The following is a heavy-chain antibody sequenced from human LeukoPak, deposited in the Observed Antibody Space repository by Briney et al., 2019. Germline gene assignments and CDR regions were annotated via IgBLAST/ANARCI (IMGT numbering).Heavy chain of an antibody. Sequence: SETLSLTCTVSGYSISSGYYWGWIRQPPGKGLEWIGGIYHSGSTYYNPSLKSRVTISVDTSKNQFSLKLSSVTAADTAVYYCARGHGSAMSDYWGQGTLVTVSS. J-gene: IGHJ4*02. CDR2: IYHSGST. V-gene: IGHV4-38-2*02. D-gene: IGHD2-2*01. CDR1: GYSISSGYY. CDR3: ARGHGSAMSDY.